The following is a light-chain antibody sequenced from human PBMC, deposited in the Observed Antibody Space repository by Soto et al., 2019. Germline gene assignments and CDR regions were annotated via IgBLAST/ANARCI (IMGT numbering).Light chain of an antibody. J-gene: IGKJ5*01. CDR3: QQLHDYPIT. V-gene: IGKV1-9*01. CDR2: AAS. CDR1: QCIDSS. Sequence: SLWTQTKSSLSSSVGDRVTITCRASQCIDSSFAWYQEKPGKAPKLLIYAASSLQSGVPSRFSGSGSGTDFTLTISSLQPEDFATYYCQQLHDYPITVGAGTRLDIK.